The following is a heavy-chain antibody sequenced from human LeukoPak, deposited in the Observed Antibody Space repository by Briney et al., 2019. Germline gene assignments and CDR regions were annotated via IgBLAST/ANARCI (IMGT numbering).Heavy chain of an antibody. CDR3: AKVSSMAPLPGITRKYYFDY. Sequence: PGGSLRLSCAASGFTFSSYSMNWVRQAPGKGLEWVSSISSSSSYIYYADSVKGRFTISRDNSKNTLYLQMNSLRAEDTAVYYCAKVSSMAPLPGITRKYYFDYWGQGTLVTVSS. D-gene: IGHD1-14*01. J-gene: IGHJ4*02. CDR1: GFTFSSYS. V-gene: IGHV3-21*01. CDR2: ISSSSSYI.